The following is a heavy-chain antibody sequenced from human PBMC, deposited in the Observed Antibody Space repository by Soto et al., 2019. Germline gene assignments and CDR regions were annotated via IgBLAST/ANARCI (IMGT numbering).Heavy chain of an antibody. CDR3: ARGHMYCSGGSCYSDYYYGMDV. D-gene: IGHD2-15*01. V-gene: IGHV4-34*01. CDR2: INHSGST. Sequence: SETLSLTCAVYGGSFSGYYWSWIRQPPGKGLEWIGEINHSGSTNYNPSLKSRVTISLDTSKNQFSLKLSSVTAADTAVYYCARGHMYCSGGSCYSDYYYGMDVWGQGTTVTVSS. CDR1: GGSFSGYY. J-gene: IGHJ6*02.